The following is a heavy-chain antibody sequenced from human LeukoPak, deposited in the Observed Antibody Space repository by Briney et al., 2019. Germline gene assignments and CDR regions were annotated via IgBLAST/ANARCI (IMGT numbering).Heavy chain of an antibody. CDR2: IISKAYGVTT. V-gene: IGHV3-49*04. D-gene: IGHD1-26*01. Sequence: GRSLRLSCTASGFTFGDYAMSWVRQAPGKGLEWVGFIISKAYGVTTEYAASVKGRFTIARDDSKSIDYLQINSLKTEETGVYYCTRDLPEVLGAGYRFDYWDQGTVVSVSS. CDR3: TRDLPEVLGAGYRFDY. CDR1: GFTFGDYA. J-gene: IGHJ4*02.